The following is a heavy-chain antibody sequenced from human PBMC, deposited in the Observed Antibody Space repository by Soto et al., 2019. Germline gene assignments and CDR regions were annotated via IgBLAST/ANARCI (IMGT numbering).Heavy chain of an antibody. Sequence: GGSLRLSCAVTGFTLRTNGMSWFRQAPGKGLEWVSSILGSGGDTYYADSLKGRFTISRDNSKNTLYLQLNSLGAEDTALYYCAGHGGYSYLGQGTLVTVSS. CDR3: AGHGGYSY. CDR1: GFTLRTNG. D-gene: IGHD2-15*01. V-gene: IGHV3-23*01. CDR2: ILGSGGDT. J-gene: IGHJ4*02.